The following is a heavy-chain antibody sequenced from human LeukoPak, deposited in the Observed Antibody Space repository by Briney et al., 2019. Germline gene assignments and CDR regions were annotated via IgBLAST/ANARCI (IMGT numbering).Heavy chain of an antibody. CDR2: ISWQSRTT. Sequence: PGGSLRLSCVGSGFFSDDYGMHWVRQVPGKGLEWVSGISWQSRTTKYADSVRGRFTISRDNAKSSLYLQMNSLKLEDTALYYCVKDRDFWSGLDVWGQGTMVTVS. V-gene: IGHV3-9*02. J-gene: IGHJ6*02. CDR3: VKDRDFWSGLDV. D-gene: IGHD3-3*01. CDR1: GFFSDDYG.